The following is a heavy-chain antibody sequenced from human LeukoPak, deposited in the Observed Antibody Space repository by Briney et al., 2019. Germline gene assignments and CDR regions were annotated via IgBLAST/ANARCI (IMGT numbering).Heavy chain of an antibody. V-gene: IGHV4-31*03. Sequence: SQTLSLTCTVSGGSISSGGYYWSWIRQHPGRGLEWVGYIYYSGSTYYNPSLKSRVTISVDTSKNQFSLKLSSVTAADTAVYYCARDYYYGMDVWGQGTTVTVSS. CDR2: IYYSGST. J-gene: IGHJ6*02. CDR3: ARDYYYGMDV. CDR1: GGSISSGGYY.